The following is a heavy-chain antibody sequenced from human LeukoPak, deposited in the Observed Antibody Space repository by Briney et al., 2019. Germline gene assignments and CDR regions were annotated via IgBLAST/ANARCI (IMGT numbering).Heavy chain of an antibody. Sequence: PGGSLRLSCAASGFIFNTCWMHWVRQVPGKGLVWVSFINSDGGSTNYADSVKSRFTISRDNAKNTLYLQMNSLRAEDTAVYYCARDRGYSPDYWGQGTLVTVSS. CDR1: GFIFNTCW. V-gene: IGHV3-74*01. J-gene: IGHJ4*02. CDR2: INSDGGST. CDR3: ARDRGYSPDY. D-gene: IGHD5-18*01.